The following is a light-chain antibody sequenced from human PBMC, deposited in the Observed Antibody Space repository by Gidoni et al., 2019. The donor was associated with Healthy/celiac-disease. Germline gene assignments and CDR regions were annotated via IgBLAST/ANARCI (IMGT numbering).Light chain of an antibody. CDR3: QQRSNWPPYT. J-gene: IGKJ2*01. Sequence: EIVLTQSPATLSLSPGERATLSCRASQSVSSYLAWYQQKPGQAPRLLIYDASNRATGIPARFSGSGSGTDFTLPISSLEPEDSAVSYCQQRSNWPPYTFGQGTKLEIK. V-gene: IGKV3-11*01. CDR2: DAS. CDR1: QSVSSY.